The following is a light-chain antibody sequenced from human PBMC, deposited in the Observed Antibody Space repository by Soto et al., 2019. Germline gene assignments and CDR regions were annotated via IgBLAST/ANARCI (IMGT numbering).Light chain of an antibody. CDR3: QQYNNWPYT. V-gene: IGKV3-15*01. Sequence: EIVMTQSPATLSVSPGERATLSCRASQSVSSNLAWYQQKPGQAPRLLIYGASTRATGIPARFSGSGSGTEFTLTISSLQSAAFAVYYCQQYNNWPYTFGQGTKLEIK. CDR1: QSVSSN. CDR2: GAS. J-gene: IGKJ2*01.